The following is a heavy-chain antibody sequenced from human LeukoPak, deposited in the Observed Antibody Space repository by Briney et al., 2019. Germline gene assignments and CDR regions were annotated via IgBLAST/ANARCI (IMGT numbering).Heavy chain of an antibody. J-gene: IGHJ4*02. CDR2: IYSGGST. CDR3: ATERQKYFDY. CDR1: GFTVSSNY. V-gene: IGHV3-53*05. Sequence: PGGSLRLSCAASGFTVSSNYMSWVRQAPGKGLEWVSVIYSGGSTYYTDSVRGRFTISRDNSRNSLYLQMNSLRTEDTAFYYCATERQKYFDYWGQGTPVTVSS.